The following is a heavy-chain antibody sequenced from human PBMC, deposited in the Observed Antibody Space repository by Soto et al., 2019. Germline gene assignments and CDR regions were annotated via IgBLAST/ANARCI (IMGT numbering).Heavy chain of an antibody. CDR1: GGTFSSYA. V-gene: IGHV1-69*13. Sequence: SVKVSCKASGGTFSSYAISWVRQAPGQGLEWMGGIIPIFGTANYAQKFQGRVTITADESTSTAYMELSGLRSEDTAVYYCCNLSSGGYYYYYGMDVWGQGATVTVSS. D-gene: IGHD2-15*01. CDR3: CNLSSGGYYYYYGMDV. CDR2: IIPIFGTA. J-gene: IGHJ6*02.